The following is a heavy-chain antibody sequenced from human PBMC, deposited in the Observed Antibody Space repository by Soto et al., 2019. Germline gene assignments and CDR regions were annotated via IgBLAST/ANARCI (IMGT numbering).Heavy chain of an antibody. D-gene: IGHD4-4*01. V-gene: IGHV1-18*04. CDR2: ISAYNGNT. Sequence: ASVKVSCKASGYTFTSYGISWVRQAPGQGLEWMGWISAYNGNTNYAQKLQGRVTMTTDTSTSTAYMELRSLRSDDTAVYYCASGDQYSKYYYGMDVWGQGTTVTVSS. J-gene: IGHJ6*02. CDR3: ASGDQYSKYYYGMDV. CDR1: GYTFTSYG.